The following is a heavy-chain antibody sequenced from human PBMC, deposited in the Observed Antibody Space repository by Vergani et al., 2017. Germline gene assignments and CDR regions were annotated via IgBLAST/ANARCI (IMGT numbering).Heavy chain of an antibody. D-gene: IGHD3-3*01. CDR1: GGSISSSSYY. CDR3: TTGCAYYDFWSGYYTAGLDY. CDR2: IKSKTDGGTT. Sequence: LQLQESGPGLVKPSETLSLTCTVSGGSISSSSYYWGWIRQPPGKGLEWVGRIKSKTDGGTTDYAAPVKGRFTISRDDSKNTLYLQMNSLKTEDTAVYYCTTGCAYYDFWSGYYTAGLDYWGQGTLVTVSS. J-gene: IGHJ4*02. V-gene: IGHV3-15*01.